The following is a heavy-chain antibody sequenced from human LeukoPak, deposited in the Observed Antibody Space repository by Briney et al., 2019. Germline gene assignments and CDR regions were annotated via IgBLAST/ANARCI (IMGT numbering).Heavy chain of an antibody. CDR3: ARGRGNYFYGMDV. J-gene: IGHJ6*02. V-gene: IGHV3-48*01. Sequence: GGSLRLSCAASGFTFSTYSMNWVRQAPGKGLEWISYISSNSRTIYYAGSVKGRLIVSRDNAKNSLDLHMNTLRAEDTAVYYYARGRGNYFYGMDVWGQGTTVTVSS. D-gene: IGHD3-10*01. CDR1: GFTFSTYS. CDR2: ISSNSRTI.